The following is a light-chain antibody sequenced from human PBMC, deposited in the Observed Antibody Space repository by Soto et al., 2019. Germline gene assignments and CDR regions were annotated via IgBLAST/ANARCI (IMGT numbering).Light chain of an antibody. CDR2: EVS. J-gene: IGLJ3*02. Sequence: QSVLTQPASVSGAPGQSITISFSGTSSDVGSYNLVSWFQHHPGKAPKLMIYEVSKRPSGVSNRFSGSKAGNTASLTISGLQAEDEADYYCCSYAGHTIYWVFGGGTKVTVL. CDR1: SSDVGSYNL. CDR3: CSYAGHTIYWV. V-gene: IGLV2-23*02.